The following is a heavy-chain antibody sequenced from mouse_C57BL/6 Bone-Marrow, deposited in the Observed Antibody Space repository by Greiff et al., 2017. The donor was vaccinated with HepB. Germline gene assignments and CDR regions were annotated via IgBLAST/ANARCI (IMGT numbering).Heavy chain of an antibody. D-gene: IGHD2-4*01. V-gene: IGHV5-12*01. CDR1: GFTFSDYY. Sequence: EVQRVESGGGLVQPGGSLKLSCAASGFTFSDYYMYWVRQTPGKRLEWVAYISNGGGSTYYPDTVKGRLTISRDNAKNTLYLQMSRMKSEDTAMYYSARHGDDDYEAWFAYWGQGTLVTVSA. CDR3: ARHGDDDYEAWFAY. J-gene: IGHJ3*01. CDR2: ISNGGGST.